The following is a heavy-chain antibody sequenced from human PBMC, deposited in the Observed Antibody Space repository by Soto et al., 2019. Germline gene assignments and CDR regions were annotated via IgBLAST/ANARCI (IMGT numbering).Heavy chain of an antibody. Sequence: SETLSLTCTVSGGSISSGDYYWSWIRQPPGKGLEWIGYIYNSGSTYYNPSLKSRVTISVDKSKNQFSLKLTSVTVADTAVYYCTRNDYDYVWESPGGDAIDSWGKGTMVTVSS. CDR1: GGSISSGDYY. D-gene: IGHD3-16*01. J-gene: IGHJ3*02. CDR2: IYNSGST. V-gene: IGHV4-30-4*01. CDR3: TRNDYDYVWESPGGDAIDS.